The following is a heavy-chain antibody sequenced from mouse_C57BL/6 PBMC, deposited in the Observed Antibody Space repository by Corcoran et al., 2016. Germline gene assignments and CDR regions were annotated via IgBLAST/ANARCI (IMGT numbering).Heavy chain of an antibody. V-gene: IGHV1-81*01. Sequence: VQLQQAGAELARPGASVKLSCKAYGYTFTSCGISWVKQRTGQGLEWIGEIYPRSGNTYYNEKFKGKATLTADKSSSTAYMELRSLTSEDSAVYFCARGDDYDRKAPFAYWGQGTLVTVSA. CDR1: GYTFTSCG. J-gene: IGHJ3*01. CDR2: IYPRSGNT. D-gene: IGHD2-4*01. CDR3: ARGDDYDRKAPFAY.